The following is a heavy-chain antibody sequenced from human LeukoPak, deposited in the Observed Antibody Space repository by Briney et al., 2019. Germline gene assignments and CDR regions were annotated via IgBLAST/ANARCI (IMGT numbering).Heavy chain of an antibody. CDR3: ARDLVPYDCGSTSCYTPDYYYGMDV. D-gene: IGHD2-2*01. V-gene: IGHV1-69*04. CDR1: GGTFSSYA. CDR2: IIPILGIA. J-gene: IGHJ6*02. Sequence: ASVKVSCKASGGTFSSYAISWVRQAPGQGLEWMGRIIPILGIANYAQKFQGRVTITADKSTSTAYMELSSLRSEDTAVYYCARDLVPYDCGSTSCYTPDYYYGMDVWGQGTTVTVSS.